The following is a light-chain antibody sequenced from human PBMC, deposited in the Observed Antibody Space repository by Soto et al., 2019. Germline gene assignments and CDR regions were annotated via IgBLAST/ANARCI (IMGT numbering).Light chain of an antibody. J-gene: IGKJ5*01. V-gene: IGKV3-15*01. CDR2: GAS. Sequence: EIVMTQSPATLSVSPGERATLSCRASQSISSNLAWYQQKPGQAPRLLIYGASTRATGIPARFSGSGSGTEFTLTIYSLQSEDFAVYYCQQYNIWPITFGQGTRLEIK. CDR3: QQYNIWPIT. CDR1: QSISSN.